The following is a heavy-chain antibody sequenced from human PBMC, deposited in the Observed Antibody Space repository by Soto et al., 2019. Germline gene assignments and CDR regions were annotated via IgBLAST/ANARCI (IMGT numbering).Heavy chain of an antibody. Sequence: AVYGGSFNDYYWSWIRQSPGKGLEWIGEINHGGITNYNPSLKSRVTISVDTSKNQFSLKVNSVTAADTAVYYCATYYGSGGFFYWGQGALVTVSS. J-gene: IGHJ4*02. CDR2: INHGGIT. CDR3: ATYYGSGGFFY. CDR1: GGSFNDYY. D-gene: IGHD3-10*01. V-gene: IGHV4-34*01.